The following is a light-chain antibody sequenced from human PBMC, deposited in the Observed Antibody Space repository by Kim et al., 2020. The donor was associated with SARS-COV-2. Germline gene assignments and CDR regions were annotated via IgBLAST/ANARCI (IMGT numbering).Light chain of an antibody. J-gene: IGLJ2*01. CDR3: QVWDSSSDHHVV. V-gene: IGLV3-21*03. CDR1: IIGSKS. Sequence: PGKTARITCGGNIIGSKSVHWYQQKPGQAPVLVVYDDSDRPSGIPERFSGSNSGNTATLTISRVEAGDEADYYCQVWDSSSDHHVVFGGGTQLTVL. CDR2: DDS.